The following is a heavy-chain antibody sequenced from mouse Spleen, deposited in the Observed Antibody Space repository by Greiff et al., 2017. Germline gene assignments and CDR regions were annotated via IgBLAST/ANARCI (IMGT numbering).Heavy chain of an antibody. CDR3: ARDGYYYGSSWFAY. Sequence: EVQLVESGGGLVQPGGSLKLSCAASGFTFSSYGMSWVRQTPDKRLELVATINSNGGSTYYPDSVKGRFTISRDNAKNTLYLQMSSLKSEDTAMYYCARDGYYYGSSWFAYWGQGTLVTVSA. CDR1: GFTFSSYG. J-gene: IGHJ3*01. CDR2: INSNGGST. V-gene: IGHV5-6-3*01. D-gene: IGHD1-1*01.